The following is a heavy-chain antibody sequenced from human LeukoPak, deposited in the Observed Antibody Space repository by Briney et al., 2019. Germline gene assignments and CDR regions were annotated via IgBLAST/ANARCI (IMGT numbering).Heavy chain of an antibody. J-gene: IGHJ4*02. CDR1: GFTFNTYA. Sequence: GGSLRLSCAASGFTFNTYAMSWVRQAPGKGLEWVSAISSSGGSTFHADSVKGRFTISRDNSKNRLYLQMNSLRAEDTAVYYCTKRPRGNYLDPFDYWGQGTLVTVSS. CDR3: TKRPRGNYLDPFDY. D-gene: IGHD3-10*01. CDR2: ISSSGGST. V-gene: IGHV3-23*01.